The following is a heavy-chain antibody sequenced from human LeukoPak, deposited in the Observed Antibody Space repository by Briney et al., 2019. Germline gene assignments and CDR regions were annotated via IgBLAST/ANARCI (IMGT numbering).Heavy chain of an antibody. V-gene: IGHV3-21*01. J-gene: IGHJ4*02. CDR3: ARVQWLEYSFDY. CDR2: ISSSSSSI. D-gene: IGHD6-19*01. CDR1: GFTFSSYS. Sequence: GGSLRLSCAASGFTFSSYSMNWVRQAPGKGLEWVSSISSSSSSIYYADSVRGRFTISRDNAKNSLYLQMNSLRAEDTAVYYCARVQWLEYSFDYWGQGTLVTVSS.